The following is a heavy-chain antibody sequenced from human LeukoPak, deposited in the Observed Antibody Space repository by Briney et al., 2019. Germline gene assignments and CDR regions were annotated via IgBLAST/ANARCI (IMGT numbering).Heavy chain of an antibody. J-gene: IGHJ4*02. Sequence: PGGSLRLSCAASGFTFTTYGMSWVRQAPGKGLEWVSVISDSGGSTYYADSVKGRFTISRDNSKNTLYLQMNSLRADDTAVYYCAKLSGSSCYSLGSYWGQGTLVTVSS. CDR1: GFTFTTYG. CDR2: ISDSGGST. CDR3: AKLSGSSCYSLGSY. V-gene: IGHV3-23*01. D-gene: IGHD2-15*01.